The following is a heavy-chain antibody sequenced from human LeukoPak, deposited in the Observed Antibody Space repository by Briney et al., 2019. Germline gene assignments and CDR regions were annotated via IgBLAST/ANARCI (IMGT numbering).Heavy chain of an antibody. D-gene: IGHD5-12*01. CDR3: ARFLRGYSGYDPYNWFDP. J-gene: IGHJ5*02. Sequence: SETLSLTCTVSGVSISSSSYYWGWIRQPPGKGLEWIGSIYYSGSTYYNPSLKSRVTISVDTSKNQFSLKLSSVTAADTAVYYCARFLRGYSGYDPYNWFDPWGQGTLVTVSS. V-gene: IGHV4-39*01. CDR2: IYYSGST. CDR1: GVSISSSSYY.